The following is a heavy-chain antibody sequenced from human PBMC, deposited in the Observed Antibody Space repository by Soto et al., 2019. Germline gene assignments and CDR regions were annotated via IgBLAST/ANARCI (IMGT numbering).Heavy chain of an antibody. D-gene: IGHD2-2*01. CDR3: ARHCSTTSCYGTAMVFLLGYYRYAMDF. V-gene: IGHV5-10-1*01. Sequence: PGESLKISCKGSGYGFTSYWISWVRQMPGKGLEWTGRIDSSDSYTNYSPSFQGHVTISADQPISTASLQWRSLMASDTAMYYCARHCSTTSCYGTAMVFLLGYYRYAMDFWGQGTMVTVSS. CDR1: GYGFTSYW. J-gene: IGHJ6*02. CDR2: IDSSDSYT.